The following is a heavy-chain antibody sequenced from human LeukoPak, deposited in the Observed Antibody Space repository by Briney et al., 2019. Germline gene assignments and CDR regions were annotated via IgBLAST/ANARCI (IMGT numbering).Heavy chain of an antibody. CDR2: IYYSGST. CDR1: GGSISSGDYY. D-gene: IGHD6-19*01. J-gene: IGHJ4*02. V-gene: IGHV4-30-4*08. Sequence: SETLSLTCTVSGGSISSGDYYWSWIRQLPGKGLEWIGYIYYSGSTYYNPSLKSRVTISVDTSKHQFSLKLSSVTAADTAVYYCARREAVAGTVDYWGQGTLVTVSS. CDR3: ARREAVAGTVDY.